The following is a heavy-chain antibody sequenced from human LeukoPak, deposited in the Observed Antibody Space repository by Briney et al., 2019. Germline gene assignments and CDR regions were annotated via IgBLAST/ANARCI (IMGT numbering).Heavy chain of an antibody. CDR3: ATVRGASGSRWYFDY. Sequence: PGGSLRLSCAASGFTFSSYGMHWVRQAPGKGLEWVAVISYDGSNKYYADSVKGRFTISRDNSKNTLYLQMNSLRAEDTAVYYCATVRGASGSRWYFDYWGQGTLVTVSS. CDR2: ISYDGSNK. CDR1: GFTFSSYG. J-gene: IGHJ4*02. V-gene: IGHV3-30*03. D-gene: IGHD6-13*01.